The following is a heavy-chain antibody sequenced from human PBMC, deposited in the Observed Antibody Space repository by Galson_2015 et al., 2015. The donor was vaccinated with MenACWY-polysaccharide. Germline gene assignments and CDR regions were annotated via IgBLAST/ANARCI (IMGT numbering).Heavy chain of an antibody. Sequence: SLRLSCAASGFTFKHYGMHWVRQAPGKGLEWVSGVSGSGGTTYYADSVKGRFTISRDNSRSSVYLHMNSLRAEDTAVYFCATVPSAILGLNDYYCYGLEVWGQGTTVTVSS. CDR3: ATVPSAILGLNDYYCYGLEV. CDR2: VSGSGGTT. V-gene: IGHV3-23*01. J-gene: IGHJ6*02. D-gene: IGHD2-2*02. CDR1: GFTFKHYG.